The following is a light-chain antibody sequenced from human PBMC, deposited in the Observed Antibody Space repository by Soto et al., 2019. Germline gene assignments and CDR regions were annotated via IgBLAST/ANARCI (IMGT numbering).Light chain of an antibody. V-gene: IGLV1-40*01. J-gene: IGLJ2*01. CDR1: SSNIGAGYD. CDR3: QSYDSSLSGVV. CDR2: GNI. Sequence: QSVLTQPPSVSGAPGQRVTISCTGSSSNIGAGYDVHWYQQLPGTAPKLLIYGNINRPSGVPDRFSGSESGTSASLAITGLQAEDEAEYYCQSYDSSLSGVVFGGGTKLTVL.